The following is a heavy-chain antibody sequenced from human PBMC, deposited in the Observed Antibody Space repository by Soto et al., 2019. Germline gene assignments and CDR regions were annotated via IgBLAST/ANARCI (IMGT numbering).Heavy chain of an antibody. Sequence: SETLSFTCTVSGGSISSGGYYWSWIRQHPAKGLERIGYIYDSGSTYYNRSPKSRVTISVDTSKNHLSLKLSYVTAAGTAVYYCARDPAPAMDPMFEYWGQGTMVTVSS. CDR1: GGSISSGGYY. V-gene: IGHV4-31*03. J-gene: IGHJ4*02. CDR2: IYDSGST. CDR3: ARDPAPAMDPMFEY. D-gene: IGHD5-18*01.